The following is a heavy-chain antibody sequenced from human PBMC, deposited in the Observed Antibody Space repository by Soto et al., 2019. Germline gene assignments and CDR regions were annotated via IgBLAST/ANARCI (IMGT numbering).Heavy chain of an antibody. CDR3: ARDAYVPDNGLYH. V-gene: IGHV3-33*01. CDR1: GFRFSNYG. Sequence: QVQLVESGGGVVQPGRSLRLSCAASGFRFSNYGMHWVRQAPGKGLEWLAVIVADGTGLHYADSVRGRFTISRDNSKHPLNRQRDRLGADDTAIYFCARDAYVPDNGLYHWGHGTLFTVSS. CDR2: IVADGTGL. D-gene: IGHD3-16*01. J-gene: IGHJ5*02.